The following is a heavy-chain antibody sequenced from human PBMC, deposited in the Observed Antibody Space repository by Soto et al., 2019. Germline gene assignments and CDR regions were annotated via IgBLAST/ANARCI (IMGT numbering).Heavy chain of an antibody. CDR2: ISAYNGNT. J-gene: IGHJ4*02. V-gene: IGHV1-18*01. Sequence: ASVKVSCKASGYTFTSYGISWVRQAPGQGLEWMGWISAYNGNTNYAQKLQGRVTMTTDTSTSTAYMELRSLRSDDTAVYYCASVPPIAAAGTSHFDYWGQGTLVTVSS. CDR1: GYTFTSYG. D-gene: IGHD6-13*01. CDR3: ASVPPIAAAGTSHFDY.